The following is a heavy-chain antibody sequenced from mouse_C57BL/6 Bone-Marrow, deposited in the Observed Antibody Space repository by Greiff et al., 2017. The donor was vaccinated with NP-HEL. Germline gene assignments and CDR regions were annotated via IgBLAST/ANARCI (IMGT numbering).Heavy chain of an antibody. V-gene: IGHV7-3*01. CDR1: GFTFTDYY. D-gene: IGHD1-1*01. CDR2: IRNKANGYTT. Sequence: EVKLVESGGGLVQPGGSLSLSCAASGFTFTDYYMSWVRQPPGKALEWLGFIRNKANGYTTEYSASVKGRFTISRNNSQSILYLQMNALRTEDSATYYCARGVYGSNYWGQGTTLTVSS. CDR3: ARGVYGSNY. J-gene: IGHJ2*01.